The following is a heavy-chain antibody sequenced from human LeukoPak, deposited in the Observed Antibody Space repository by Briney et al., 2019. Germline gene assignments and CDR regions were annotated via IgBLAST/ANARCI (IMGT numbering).Heavy chain of an antibody. V-gene: IGHV4-61*02. Sequence: SETLSLTCTVSGGSISSGSYYWSWIRQPAGKGLEWIGRIYTSGSTNYNPSLKSRVTMSVDTSKNQFSLKLSSVTAADTAVYYCARDLYTDYSNLHNWFDPWGQGTLVTVSS. J-gene: IGHJ5*02. CDR3: ARDLYTDYSNLHNWFDP. CDR1: GGSISSGSYY. CDR2: IYTSGST. D-gene: IGHD4-11*01.